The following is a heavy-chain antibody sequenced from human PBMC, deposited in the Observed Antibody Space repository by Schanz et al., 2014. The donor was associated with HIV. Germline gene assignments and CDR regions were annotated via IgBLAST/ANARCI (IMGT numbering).Heavy chain of an antibody. CDR2: IYHNNGGT. D-gene: IGHD2-2*01. CDR1: GGSISSGGYY. Sequence: QVQLQESGPGLVKPSQTLSLTCTVSGGSISSGGYYWSWIRQHPGKGLEWIGYIYHNNGGTNYNPSLKSRVTISVDTSKNQISLKLPSVTAADTAVYYCARTDCSTSTSCYGIEDWFDPGGQGTLVTVSS. V-gene: IGHV4-61*08. J-gene: IGHJ5*02. CDR3: ARTDCSTSTSCYGIEDWFDP.